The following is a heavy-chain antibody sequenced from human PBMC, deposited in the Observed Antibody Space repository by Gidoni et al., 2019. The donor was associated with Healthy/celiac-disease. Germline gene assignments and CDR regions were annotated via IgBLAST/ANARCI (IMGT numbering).Heavy chain of an antibody. D-gene: IGHD4-17*01. J-gene: IGHJ4*02. V-gene: IGHV3-21*01. CDR1: GFPFSRYS. CDR3: AREDTVTTFQLDY. CDR2: ISSSSSYI. Sequence: EVQLVESGGDLVKPGGSLSLSCAASGFPFSRYSMNLFRQAPGKGLEGVSSISSSSSYIYYADSVKGRFTISRDNAKNSLYLQMNSLRAEDTAVYYCAREDTVTTFQLDYWGQGTLVTVSS.